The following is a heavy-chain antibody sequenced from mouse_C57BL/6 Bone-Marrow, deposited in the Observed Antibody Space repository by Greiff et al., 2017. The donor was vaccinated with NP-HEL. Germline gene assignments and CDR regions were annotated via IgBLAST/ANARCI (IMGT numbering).Heavy chain of an antibody. CDR1: GFTFSSYG. Sequence: EVKVVESGGDLVKPGGSLKLSCAASGFTFSSYGMSWVRQTPDKRLEWVATISSGVSYTYYPDSVKGRFTISRDNAKNTLYLQMSSLKSEDTAMYYCARRGDFAYWGQGTLVTVSA. CDR3: ARRGDFAY. J-gene: IGHJ3*01. V-gene: IGHV5-6*02. D-gene: IGHD3-3*01. CDR2: ISSGVSYT.